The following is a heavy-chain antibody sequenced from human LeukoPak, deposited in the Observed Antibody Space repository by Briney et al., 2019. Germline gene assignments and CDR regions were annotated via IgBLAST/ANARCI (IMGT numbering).Heavy chain of an antibody. Sequence: PGGPLRLSCEASGFNFNTISMNWVRQAPGKGLEWVSSISPDGDTIYHADSVKGRFTTSRDNAERSLYLQMNSLRGEDTGVYYCTRDISVPSLVRGIIIYGLIDYWGQGTLVTVSS. CDR2: ISPDGDTI. D-gene: IGHD3-10*01. CDR1: GFNFNTIS. J-gene: IGHJ4*02. V-gene: IGHV3-21*01. CDR3: TRDISVPSLVRGIIIYGLIDY.